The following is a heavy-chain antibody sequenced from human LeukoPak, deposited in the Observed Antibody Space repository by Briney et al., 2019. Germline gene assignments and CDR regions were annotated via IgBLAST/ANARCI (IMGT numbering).Heavy chain of an antibody. Sequence: GGSLRLSCAASGFTFSSYSMTWVRQAPGKGLEWVSYISSSSSTIYYADSVKGRFTISRDNAKNSLYLQMNSLRDEDTAVYYCARDGTEYYDFWSGYYTSPSFDYWGREPWSPSPQ. CDR2: ISSSSSTI. D-gene: IGHD3-3*01. CDR3: ARDGTEYYDFWSGYYTSPSFDY. V-gene: IGHV3-48*02. J-gene: IGHJ4*02. CDR1: GFTFSSYS.